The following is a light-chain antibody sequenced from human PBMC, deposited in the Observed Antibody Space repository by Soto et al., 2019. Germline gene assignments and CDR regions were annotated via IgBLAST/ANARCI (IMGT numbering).Light chain of an antibody. Sequence: DIRMTQSPSSLSASVGDRVTFTCQASQAIRNYLNGYQVKPGRAPKLLVYDVSTLEPGVPSRFSGSGYGSYFTFTINNLQAEDVATYYCQQYDSLPLTFGGGTKVEIK. V-gene: IGKV1-33*01. CDR2: DVS. CDR3: QQYDSLPLT. J-gene: IGKJ4*02. CDR1: QAIRNY.